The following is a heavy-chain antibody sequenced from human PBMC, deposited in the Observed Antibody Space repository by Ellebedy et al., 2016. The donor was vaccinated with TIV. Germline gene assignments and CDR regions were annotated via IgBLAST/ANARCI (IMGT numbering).Heavy chain of an antibody. CDR2: IWFDGTNK. V-gene: IGHV3-33*01. CDR3: ARDVGVAYGMDV. Sequence: GGSLRLXXAASGFTFSSYAMHWVRQAPGKGLEWVAAIWFDGTNKFYADAVKGRITISRDISKNTLYLQMNSLRAEDTALYYCARDVGVAYGMDVWGQGTTVTVSS. J-gene: IGHJ6*02. CDR1: GFTFSSYA. D-gene: IGHD1-26*01.